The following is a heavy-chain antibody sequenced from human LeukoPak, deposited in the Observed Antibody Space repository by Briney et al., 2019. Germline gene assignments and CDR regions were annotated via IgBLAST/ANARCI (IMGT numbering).Heavy chain of an antibody. CDR1: GFTFSSYA. CDR3: AKDIAVAGSNGDFDY. Sequence: GGSLRLSCAASGFTFSSYAMSWVRQAPGKGLEWVSAISGSGGSTYYADSVKGRFTISRDNSKNTLYLQMNSLRAEDTAVYYCAKDIAVAGSNGDFDYWGQGTLVTVSS. D-gene: IGHD6-19*01. CDR2: ISGSGGST. V-gene: IGHV3-23*01. J-gene: IGHJ4*02.